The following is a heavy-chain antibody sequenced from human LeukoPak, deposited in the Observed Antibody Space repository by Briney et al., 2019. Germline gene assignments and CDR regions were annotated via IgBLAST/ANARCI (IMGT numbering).Heavy chain of an antibody. CDR1: GGPLSSSRYY. CDR2: SYTSGCT. CDR3: ARVMRYYDILTGYEIYYFDY. J-gene: IGHJ4*02. V-gene: IGHV4-39*07. Sequence: PSETLSLTCTVSGGPLSSSRYYWGWIRQPPGKGLEWIGRSYTSGCTNYNASLKSVFTIVVHTCKKQVLLKLSSVTAADTAVYYCARVMRYYDILTGYEIYYFDYWGQGTLVTVSS. D-gene: IGHD3-9*01.